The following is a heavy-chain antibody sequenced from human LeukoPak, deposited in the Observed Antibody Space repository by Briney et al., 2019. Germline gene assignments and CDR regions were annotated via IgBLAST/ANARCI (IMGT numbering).Heavy chain of an antibody. V-gene: IGHV5-51*01. CDR1: GYSFTSYW. D-gene: IGHD5-18*01. Sequence: GESLKISCKGSGYSFTSYWIGWVRQMPGKGLEWMGIIYPGDSDTRYSPSFQGQVTISADKSISTAYLQWSSLKASDTAMYYCARHVGDTAMVPGAFDIWGQGTMVTVSS. CDR3: ARHVGDTAMVPGAFDI. J-gene: IGHJ3*02. CDR2: IYPGDSDT.